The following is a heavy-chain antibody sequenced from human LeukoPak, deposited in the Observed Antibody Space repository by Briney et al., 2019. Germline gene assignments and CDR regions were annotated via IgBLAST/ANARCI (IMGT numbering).Heavy chain of an antibody. CDR3: AKVSGGARSHFFDY. J-gene: IGHJ4*02. D-gene: IGHD2-15*01. CDR2: ISGSGGST. Sequence: LPGGSLRLSCAASGFTFSSYAMSWVRQAPGKGLEWVSAISGSGGSTYCADSVKGRFTISRDNSKNTLYLQMNSLRAEDTAVYYCAKVSGGARSHFFDYWGQGTLVTVSS. V-gene: IGHV3-23*01. CDR1: GFTFSSYA.